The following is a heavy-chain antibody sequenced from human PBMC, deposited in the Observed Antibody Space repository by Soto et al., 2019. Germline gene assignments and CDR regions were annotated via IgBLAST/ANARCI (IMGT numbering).Heavy chain of an antibody. CDR2: ISDTGGRI. J-gene: IGHJ5*02. D-gene: IGHD1-1*01. V-gene: IGHV3-23*01. CDR3: AQSLNINWKNWFDP. Sequence: EVQLLESGGGLVQPGGSLRLSCAASGFTFSSNAMNWVRQAPGKGLEWVSVISDTGGRIYYADSVKGRFTISRDNSKNKLYLEMNSLRVEDTAVYYCAQSLNINWKNWFDPWGQGTLVTVSS. CDR1: GFTFSSNA.